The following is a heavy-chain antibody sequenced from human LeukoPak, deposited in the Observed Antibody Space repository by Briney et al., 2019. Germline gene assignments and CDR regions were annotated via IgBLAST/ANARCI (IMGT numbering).Heavy chain of an antibody. J-gene: IGHJ4*02. D-gene: IGHD3-9*01. Sequence: GGSLRLSCAASGFTFSSYAMSWVRQAPGKGLEWVSAISGSGGSTYYADSVKGRFTISRDNSKNTLYLQMNSLRAEDTAVYYCAEGNYDILTGYYNDYWGQGTLVTVSS. CDR1: GFTFSSYA. V-gene: IGHV3-23*01. CDR2: ISGSGGST. CDR3: AEGNYDILTGYYNDY.